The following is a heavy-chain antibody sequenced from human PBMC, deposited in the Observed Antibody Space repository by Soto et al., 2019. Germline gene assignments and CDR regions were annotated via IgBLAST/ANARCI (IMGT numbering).Heavy chain of an antibody. CDR3: ANSGEHFDWSSHFDY. D-gene: IGHD3-9*01. CDR2: ISYDGSNK. CDR1: GFTFSSYG. J-gene: IGHJ4*02. Sequence: QVQLVESGGGVVQPGRSLRLSCAASGFTFSSYGMHWVRQAPGKGLEWVAVISYDGSNKYYADSVKGRFTISRDNSKNTLYLQMNSLRAEDTAVYYCANSGEHFDWSSHFDYWGQGTLVTVSS. V-gene: IGHV3-30*18.